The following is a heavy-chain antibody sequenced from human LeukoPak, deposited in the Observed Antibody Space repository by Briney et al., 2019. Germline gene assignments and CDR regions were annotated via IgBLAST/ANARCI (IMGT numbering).Heavy chain of an antibody. CDR2: IYYSGST. Sequence: SETLSLTCTVSGGSVSSGSYYWRWIRQPPGKGLEWIGYIYYSGSTNYNPSLKSRVTISVDTSKNQFSLKLSSVTAADTAVYYCARSGWRKYQLNWFDPWGQGTLVTVSS. J-gene: IGHJ5*02. CDR3: ARSGWRKYQLNWFDP. V-gene: IGHV4-61*01. CDR1: GGSVSSGSYY. D-gene: IGHD2-2*01.